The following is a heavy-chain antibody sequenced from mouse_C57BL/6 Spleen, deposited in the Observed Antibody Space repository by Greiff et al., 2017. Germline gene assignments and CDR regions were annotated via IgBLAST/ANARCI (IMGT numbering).Heavy chain of an antibody. J-gene: IGHJ2*01. CDR1: GYTFTSYW. V-gene: IGHV1-64*01. CDR3: ARWYYGSSPFDY. CDR2: IHPNSGST. D-gene: IGHD1-1*01. Sequence: VQLQQPGAELVKPGASVKLSCKASGYTFTSYWMHWVKQRPGQGLEWIGMIHPNSGSTNYNEKFKSKATLTVDKSSSTAYMQLSSLTSEDSAVYYCARWYYGSSPFDYWGQGTTLTVSS.